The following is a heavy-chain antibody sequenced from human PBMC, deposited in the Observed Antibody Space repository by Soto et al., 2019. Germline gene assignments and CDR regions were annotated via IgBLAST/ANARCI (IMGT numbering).Heavy chain of an antibody. Sequence: SETLSLTCTVSGDSISTDYWSWIRQSPGKGLEWIGSIYYGGSTNYNPSLKSRVTISVDTPKNQFSLKLSSVTAADTAVYYCAKNWNWGSLVHWGQGTLVTVSS. V-gene: IGHV4-59*08. CDR2: IYYGGST. CDR1: GDSISTDY. CDR3: AKNWNWGSLVH. J-gene: IGHJ4*02. D-gene: IGHD7-27*01.